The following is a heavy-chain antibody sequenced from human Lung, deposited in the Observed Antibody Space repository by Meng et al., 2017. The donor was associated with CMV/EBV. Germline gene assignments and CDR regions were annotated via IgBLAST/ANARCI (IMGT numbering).Heavy chain of an antibody. CDR1: GYTFSGYF. Sequence: SXXVSXKASGYTFSGYFMHWVRQAPGQGLEWMGWINPNTGGTKYAQRFEGRVTMTRDTSINTAYMELSRLKSDDTAVYYCARIDGYYYDSGGYPFDYWGQGTLVTVSS. CDR2: INPNTGGT. CDR3: ARIDGYYYDSGGYPFDY. D-gene: IGHD3-22*01. V-gene: IGHV1-2*02. J-gene: IGHJ4*02.